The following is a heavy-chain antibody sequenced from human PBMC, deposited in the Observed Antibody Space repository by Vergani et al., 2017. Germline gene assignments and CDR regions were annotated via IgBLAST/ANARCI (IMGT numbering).Heavy chain of an antibody. CDR2: ISSSSSYI. J-gene: IGHJ5*02. Sequence: EVQLVESGGGFVRPGESLRLSCAASGFTFSSYSMNWVRQAPGKGLEWVSSISSSSSYIYYADSVKGRFTISRDNAKNSLYLQMNSLRAEDTAVYYCASLDIVVVPAAIKKNWFDPWGQGTLVTVSS. V-gene: IGHV3-21*01. CDR1: GFTFSSYS. D-gene: IGHD2-2*01. CDR3: ASLDIVVVPAAIKKNWFDP.